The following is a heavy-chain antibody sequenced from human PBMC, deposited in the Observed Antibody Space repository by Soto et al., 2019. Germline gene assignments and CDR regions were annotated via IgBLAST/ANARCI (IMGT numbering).Heavy chain of an antibody. Sequence: QVQLVQSGAEVKKPGASVKVSCKASGYTFTSYGISWVRQAPGQGLEWMGWISAYNGNTNYAQKLQGRVTMTTDTSMSKAYIELRSLRSDDTAVYYCARDSQLRADYGMDVWGQGTTVTVSS. CDR2: ISAYNGNT. V-gene: IGHV1-18*01. CDR1: GYTFTSYG. J-gene: IGHJ6*02. CDR3: ARDSQLRADYGMDV. D-gene: IGHD3-10*01.